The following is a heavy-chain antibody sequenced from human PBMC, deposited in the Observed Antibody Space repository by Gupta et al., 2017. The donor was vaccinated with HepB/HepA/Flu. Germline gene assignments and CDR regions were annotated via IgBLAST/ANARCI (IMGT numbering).Heavy chain of an antibody. CDR3: ARRDDSSGYFFDY. Sequence: EVQLVYSGGGLVQPGGSLRLSCDASGFTLSSYEMTWVRQAPGKGPEWVSYINRGNNIIYYTDSVKGRFTISRDSAKNSLFLQMNSLRAEDTAVYYCARRDDSSGYFFDYWGQGILVTVSS. V-gene: IGHV3-48*03. J-gene: IGHJ4*02. D-gene: IGHD5-24*01. CDR2: INRGNNII. CDR1: GFTLSSYE.